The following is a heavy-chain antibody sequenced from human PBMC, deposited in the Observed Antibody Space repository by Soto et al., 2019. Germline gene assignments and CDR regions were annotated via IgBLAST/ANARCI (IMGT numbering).Heavy chain of an antibody. V-gene: IGHV4-34*01. Sequence: WTWIRQPPGTGLEWIGEINHSGSTNYNPSLKSRVTISVDTSKNQFSLKLTSVTAADTAVYYCARDKITGLLDSWGQGTLVTVSS. CDR3: ARDKITGLLDS. J-gene: IGHJ4*02. CDR2: INHSGST. D-gene: IGHD2-8*02.